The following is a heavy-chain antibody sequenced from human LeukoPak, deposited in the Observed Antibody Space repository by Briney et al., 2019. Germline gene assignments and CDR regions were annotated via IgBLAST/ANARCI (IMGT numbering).Heavy chain of an antibody. CDR1: GFTFSSYA. CDR2: ISYDGSNK. D-gene: IGHD3-9*01. Sequence: GRSLRLSCAASGFTFSSYAMHWVRQAPGKGLEWVAVISYDGSNKYYADSVKGRFTISRDNSKNTLYLQTNSLRAEDTAVHYCARRGYDILTGYTYYYGMDVWGQGTTVTVSS. J-gene: IGHJ6*02. CDR3: ARRGYDILTGYTYYYGMDV. V-gene: IGHV3-30*04.